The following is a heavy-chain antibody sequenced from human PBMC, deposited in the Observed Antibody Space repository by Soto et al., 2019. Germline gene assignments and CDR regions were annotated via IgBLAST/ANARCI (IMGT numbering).Heavy chain of an antibody. D-gene: IGHD2-21*02. CDR3: ARRYCGNDCYSFDAFDV. CDR1: GYSFSSYW. CDR2: IDPSDAYT. Sequence: PGESLKISCKGFGYSFSSYWISWVRQMPGKGLEWMGRIDPSDAYTNYSPSFQGHVTISTDKSISTAYLQWSSLRASDTAMYYCARRYCGNDCYSFDAFDVWGQGTMVTV. J-gene: IGHJ3*01. V-gene: IGHV5-10-1*01.